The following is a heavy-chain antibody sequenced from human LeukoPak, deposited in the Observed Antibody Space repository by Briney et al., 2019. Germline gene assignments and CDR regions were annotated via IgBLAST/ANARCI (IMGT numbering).Heavy chain of an antibody. CDR1: GFTFSSYS. CDR3: ASGLIAAAGTRSDY. V-gene: IGHV3-21*01. J-gene: IGHJ4*02. CDR2: ISSSSSYI. Sequence: PGGSLRLSCAASGFTFSSYSMNWVRQAPGKGLEWVSSISSSSSYIYYADSMKGRFTISRDNAKNSLYLQMNSLRAEDTAVYYCASGLIAAAGTRSDYWGQGTLVTVSS. D-gene: IGHD6-13*01.